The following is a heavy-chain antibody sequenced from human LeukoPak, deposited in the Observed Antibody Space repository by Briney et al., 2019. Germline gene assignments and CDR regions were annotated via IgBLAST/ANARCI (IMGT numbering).Heavy chain of an antibody. CDR3: ARAKSGGTLEDTFDI. V-gene: IGHV1-2*06. Sequence: ASVKVSCKASGYTFTAHYIHWVRQAPGQGHEWMGRINPYSGGTNFPQKFKGRVTMTSDTSISTAFVEVSSLRYDDTAVYYCARAKSGGTLEDTFDIWGQGTEVIVSS. D-gene: IGHD1/OR15-1a*01. J-gene: IGHJ3*02. CDR2: INPYSGGT. CDR1: GYTFTAHY.